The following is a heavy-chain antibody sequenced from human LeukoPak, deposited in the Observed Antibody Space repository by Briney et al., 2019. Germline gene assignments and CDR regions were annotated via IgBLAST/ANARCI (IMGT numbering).Heavy chain of an antibody. CDR1: GYIFTDYY. CDR2: INPNSGGT. V-gene: IGHV1-2*02. CDR3: ARVGVVVPAQFDY. J-gene: IGHJ4*02. Sequence: ASVKVSCKASGYIFTDYYMHWVRQAPGQGLEWMGWINPNSGGTNYAQKFQGRVTMTRDTSISTAYMELSRLRSDDTAVYYCARVGVVVPAQFDYWGQGTLVTVSS. D-gene: IGHD2-2*01.